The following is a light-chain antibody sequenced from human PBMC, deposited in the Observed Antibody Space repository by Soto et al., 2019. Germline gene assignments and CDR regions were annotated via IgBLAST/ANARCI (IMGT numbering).Light chain of an antibody. CDR2: GGS. CDR1: QSINSK. J-gene: IGKJ1*01. CDR3: QQYSSSRT. V-gene: IGKV3-20*01. Sequence: LTQAPASLSVCRGERKTLSCRASQSINSKLGWYQQKPGQAPRLLIYGGSSRATGIPVRFSGSGSETDFTLTITRLEPEDFAVYYCQQYSSSRTFGQGTKV.